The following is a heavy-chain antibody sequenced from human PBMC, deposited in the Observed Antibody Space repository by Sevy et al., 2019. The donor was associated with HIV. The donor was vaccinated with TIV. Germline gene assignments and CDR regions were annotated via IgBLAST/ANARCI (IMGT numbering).Heavy chain of an antibody. D-gene: IGHD3-16*01. CDR1: GGSIRGVNC. CDR3: ARGGETPRGFDP. Sequence: SETLSLTSAVSGGSIRGVNCWLGVGQPPGRGLGWIGEIYLTGSTNYNPSLKSRVTISVDNSKNQFSLNLRSVTAADTAVYYCARGGETPRGFDPWGQGSLVTVSS. J-gene: IGHJ5*02. V-gene: IGHV4-4*02. CDR2: IYLTGST.